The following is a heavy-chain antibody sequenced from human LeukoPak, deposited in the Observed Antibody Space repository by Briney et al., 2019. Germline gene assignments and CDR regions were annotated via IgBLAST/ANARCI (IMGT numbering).Heavy chain of an antibody. D-gene: IGHD3-22*01. Sequence: PGGSLRLSCAASGFTFSSYAMSWVRQAPGKGLEXXXXXSGSGGSTYYADSVKGRFTISRDNSKNTLYLQMNSLRAEDTAVYYCAKAGNYYDSSGYSLHFDYWGQGTLVTVSS. CDR1: GFTFSSYA. V-gene: IGHV3-23*01. J-gene: IGHJ4*02. CDR2: XSGSGGST. CDR3: AKAGNYYDSSGYSLHFDY.